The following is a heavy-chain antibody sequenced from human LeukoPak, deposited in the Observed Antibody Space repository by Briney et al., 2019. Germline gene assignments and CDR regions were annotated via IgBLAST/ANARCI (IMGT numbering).Heavy chain of an antibody. CDR2: ISGGGDTT. CDR3: ANKHPSAVTGTERPAYFDY. CDR1: RFTFSSYG. Sequence: PGGSVRLSCAASRFTFSSYGLAWLRQAPGIGRAWFTSISGGGDTTSYADSLGGRFTISRDSSKNTLSLQMNSLRVDSALIYYGANKHPSAVTGTERPAYFDYWGQGTVVTVSS. J-gene: IGHJ4*02. V-gene: IGHV3-23*01. D-gene: IGHD1-14*01.